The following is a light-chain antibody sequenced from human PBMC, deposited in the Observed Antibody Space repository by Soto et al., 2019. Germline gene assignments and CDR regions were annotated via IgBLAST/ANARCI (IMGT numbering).Light chain of an antibody. CDR3: QQYNNWPFS. J-gene: IGKJ5*01. CDR2: DVS. V-gene: IGKV3-15*01. CDR1: QGVTTN. Sequence: EIVMTPSPASLSVSPGERVTLSCRAGQGVTTNFAWYQQKSGQSPRLRIYDVSTRATGVPARFSGTGSETDFTLTISGLQSEDSAVYFCQQYNNWPFSFGQGTRLEIK.